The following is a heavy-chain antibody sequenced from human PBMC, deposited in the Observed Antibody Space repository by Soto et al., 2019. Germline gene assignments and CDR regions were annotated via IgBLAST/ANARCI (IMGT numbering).Heavy chain of an antibody. CDR3: ARQLDDLLTGYYKSLPGY. J-gene: IGHJ4*02. Sequence: GASVKVSCKASGYTFTSYGISWVRQAPGQGLEWMGWISAYNGNTNYAQKLQGRVTMTTDTSTSTAYMELRSLRSDDTAVYYCARQLDDLLTGYYKSLPGYLGQGTLVTVSS. CDR2: ISAYNGNT. CDR1: GYTFTSYG. D-gene: IGHD3-9*01. V-gene: IGHV1-18*01.